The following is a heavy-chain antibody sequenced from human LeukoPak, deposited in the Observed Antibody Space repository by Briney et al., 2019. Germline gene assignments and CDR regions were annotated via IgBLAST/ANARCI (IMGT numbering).Heavy chain of an antibody. J-gene: IGHJ4*02. CDR3: AKTKTTVVMRYYFDY. CDR2: ISGSGGST. D-gene: IGHD4-23*01. V-gene: IGHV3-23*01. CDR1: GFTFSCYA. Sequence: PGGSLRLSCAASGFTFSCYAMSWVRQAPGKGLEWVSAISGSGGSTYYADSVKGRFTISRDNSKNALYLQMNSLRAEDTAVYYCAKTKTTVVMRYYFDYWGQGTLVTVSS.